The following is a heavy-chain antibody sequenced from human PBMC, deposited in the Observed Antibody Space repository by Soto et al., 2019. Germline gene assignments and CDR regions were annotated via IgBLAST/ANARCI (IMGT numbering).Heavy chain of an antibody. D-gene: IGHD3-10*02. J-gene: IGHJ5*02. CDR2: VYYTETT. Sequence: SETLSLTCAVYVGSLIGSYWSWIRQPPGKGLEWIGSVYYTETTYYNPSLKSPVTISVETSRNTFSLKVNSVTAADTGIYYCARQRVLSTNMFITSFDPWGQGTLVTVSS. V-gene: IGHV4-59*08. CDR3: ARQRVLSTNMFITSFDP. CDR1: VGSLIGSY.